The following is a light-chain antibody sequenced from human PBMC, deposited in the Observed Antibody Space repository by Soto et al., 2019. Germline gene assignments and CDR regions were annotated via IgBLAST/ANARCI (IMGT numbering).Light chain of an antibody. CDR3: QQYNSFSLT. CDR2: KTS. J-gene: IGKJ4*01. Sequence: DIQMTQSPSTLSASVGDRVTITCRASQTISSWLAWYQQKPGKAPKLLIYKTSNLQSGVPSRFSGSGSGTEFSPTISSLQPDDFATYYCQQYNSFSLTFGGGTKVDIK. V-gene: IGKV1-5*03. CDR1: QTISSW.